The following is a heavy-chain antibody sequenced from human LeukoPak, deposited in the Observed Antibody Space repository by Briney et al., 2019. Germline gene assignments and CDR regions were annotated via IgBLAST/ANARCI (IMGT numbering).Heavy chain of an antibody. D-gene: IGHD3-3*01. V-gene: IGHV4-61*02. CDR2: IYTSGST. J-gene: IGHJ6*03. Sequence: SETLSLTCTVSGGSISSGSYYWSWIRQPAGKGLEWIGRIYTSGSTNYNPSLKSRVTISVDTSKNQFSLKLSSVTAADTAVYYCARGADYDFWSGYSNYYYYMDVWGKGTTVTVSS. CDR1: GGSISSGSYY. CDR3: ARGADYDFWSGYSNYYYYMDV.